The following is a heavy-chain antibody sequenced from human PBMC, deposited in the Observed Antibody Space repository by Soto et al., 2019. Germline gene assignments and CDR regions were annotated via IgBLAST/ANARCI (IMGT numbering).Heavy chain of an antibody. CDR1: GYTFTSYG. D-gene: IGHD4-17*01. Sequence: QVQLVQSGAEVKKPGASVKVSCKASGYTFTSYGISWVRQAPGQGLEWMGWISAYNGNTNYAQKLQGRVTMTTDTSTSTACMELSSLRSDDTAVYYCARRSSYGDYVLGPFDYWGQGTLVTVSS. CDR2: ISAYNGNT. V-gene: IGHV1-18*01. J-gene: IGHJ4*02. CDR3: ARRSSYGDYVLGPFDY.